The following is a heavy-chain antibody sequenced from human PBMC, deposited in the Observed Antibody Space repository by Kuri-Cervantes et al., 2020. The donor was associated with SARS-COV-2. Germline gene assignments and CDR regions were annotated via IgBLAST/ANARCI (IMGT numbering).Heavy chain of an antibody. CDR1: GFPFSGFW. CDR3: VRDGCTSCHQDRWFDP. V-gene: IGHV3-7*01. CDR2: INPDGSER. J-gene: IGHJ5*02. D-gene: IGHD2-8*01. Sequence: GGSLRLSCVASGFPFSGFWMSWVRQAPGKGLEWVGQINPDGSERYYVDSVKGRFTISGDNAKSSLYLQMDNLRAEDTAVYYCVRDGCTSCHQDRWFDPWGQGTLVTVSS.